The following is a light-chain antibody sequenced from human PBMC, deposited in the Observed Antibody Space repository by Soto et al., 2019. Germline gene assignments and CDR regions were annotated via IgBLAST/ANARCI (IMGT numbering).Light chain of an antibody. CDR3: QTWGTGIVV. CDR1: SEHSDYA. V-gene: IGLV4-69*01. Sequence: QLVLTQSPSASASLGASVKLTCTLSSEHSDYAIAWHQQQPEKGPQYLMKLNSDGSHTKGDGIPDRFSGSSSGAERYLTISSLQSEDEADYYCQTWGTGIVVFGGGTKVTVL. J-gene: IGLJ2*01. CDR2: LNSDGSH.